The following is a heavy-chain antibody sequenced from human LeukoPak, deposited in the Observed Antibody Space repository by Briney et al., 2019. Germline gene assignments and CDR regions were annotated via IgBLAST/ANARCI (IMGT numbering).Heavy chain of an antibody. CDR1: GFTFSSYG. CDR2: ISYDGSNK. V-gene: IGHV3-30*18. J-gene: IGHJ4*02. Sequence: GRSLRLSCAASGFTFSSYGMHWVRQAPGKGLEWVAVISYDGSNKYYADSVKGRFTISRDNSKNTLYLQMNSLRAEDTAVYYCAKSIGETPWGPGYWGQGTLVTVSS. CDR3: AKSIGETPWGPGY. D-gene: IGHD3-10*01.